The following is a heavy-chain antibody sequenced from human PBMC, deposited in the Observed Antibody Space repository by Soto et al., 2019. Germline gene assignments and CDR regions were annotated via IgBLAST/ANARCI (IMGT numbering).Heavy chain of an antibody. V-gene: IGHV1-2*02. CDR2: MNPNSGAT. J-gene: IGHJ6*02. D-gene: IGHD2-2*01. CDR3: VRPYRSGELVQTAP. Sequence: ASVKVSCKASGYTFIGYEMHWVRQAPGQGLEWMGLMNPNSGATRIAQKFQGRVTMTRDTSISTAYMELSRLTSDDTAVYYCVRPYRSGELVQTAPWGQGTTVTVSS. CDR1: GYTFIGYE.